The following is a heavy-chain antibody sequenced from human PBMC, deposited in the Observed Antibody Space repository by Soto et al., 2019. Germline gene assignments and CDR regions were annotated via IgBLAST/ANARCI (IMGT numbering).Heavy chain of an antibody. CDR2: IGTAGDT. D-gene: IGHD3-22*01. CDR1: GFTFSSYD. V-gene: IGHV3-13*04. J-gene: IGHJ5*02. Sequence: GGSLRLSCAASGFTFSSYDMHWVRQATGKGLEWVSAIGTAGDTYYPGSVKGRFTISRENAKNSLYLQMNSLRAGDTAVYYCARGYYDSSGYYPTRGWFDPWGQGTLVTVSS. CDR3: ARGYYDSSGYYPTRGWFDP.